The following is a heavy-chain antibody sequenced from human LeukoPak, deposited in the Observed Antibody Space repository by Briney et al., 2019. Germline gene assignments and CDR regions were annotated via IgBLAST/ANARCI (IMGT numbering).Heavy chain of an antibody. Sequence: GGSLRLSCAASGSTFSSSGMNWVRQAPGKGLEWVSGISASGAITNYADSVKGRFTISRDNSKNTLYLQMNSLRVEDTAVYYCVTSLIKTTMVDYWGQGTLVTVSS. D-gene: IGHD5-18*01. CDR3: VTSLIKTTMVDY. V-gene: IGHV3-23*01. J-gene: IGHJ4*02. CDR1: GSTFSSSG. CDR2: ISASGAIT.